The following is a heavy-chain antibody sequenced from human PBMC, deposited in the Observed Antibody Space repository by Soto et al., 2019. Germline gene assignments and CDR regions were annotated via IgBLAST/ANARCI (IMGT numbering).Heavy chain of an antibody. Sequence: EVQLVESGGGLVQPGRSLRLSCVASGFTADDYAMHWVRQAPGKGLEWVSGISSNSDTIDYADSVKGRFTISRDNAKNSLFLQMNSLRPEDTALYYCAKDMKWRGMTTIHYFDSWGQGTLVTVSS. CDR3: AKDMKWRGMTTIHYFDS. CDR1: GFTADDYA. CDR2: ISSNSDTI. V-gene: IGHV3-9*02. D-gene: IGHD4-17*01. J-gene: IGHJ4*02.